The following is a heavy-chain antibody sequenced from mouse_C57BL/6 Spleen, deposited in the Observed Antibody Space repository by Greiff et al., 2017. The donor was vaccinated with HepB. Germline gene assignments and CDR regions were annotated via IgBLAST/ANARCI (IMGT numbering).Heavy chain of an antibody. J-gene: IGHJ3*01. D-gene: IGHD4-1*01. CDR3: AREGLGQAWFAY. CDR1: GYAFSSSW. CDR2: IYPGDGDT. Sequence: VQLQQSGPELVKPGASVKISCKASGYAFSSSWMNWVKQRPGKGLEWIGRIYPGDGDTNYNGKFKGKATLTADKSSSTAYMQLSSVTSEDSAVYFCAREGLGQAWFAYWGQGTLVTVSA. V-gene: IGHV1-82*01.